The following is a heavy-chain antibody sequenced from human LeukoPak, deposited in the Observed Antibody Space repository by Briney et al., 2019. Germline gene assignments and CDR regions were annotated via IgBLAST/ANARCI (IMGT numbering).Heavy chain of an antibody. Sequence: GGSLRLSCSASGFTFSNNAMHWVRQAPGKGLEYVSAISSNGGSTYYADSVKGRFTISRDIAKNTLYLQMNSLRAEDTGVYYCAKDHYWSIDYWGRGTLVTVSS. CDR2: ISSNGGST. V-gene: IGHV3-64*04. CDR1: GFTFSNNA. CDR3: AKDHYWSIDY. D-gene: IGHD3-3*01. J-gene: IGHJ4*02.